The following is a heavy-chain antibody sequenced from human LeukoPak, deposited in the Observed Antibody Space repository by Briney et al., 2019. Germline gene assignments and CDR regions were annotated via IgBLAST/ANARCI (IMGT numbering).Heavy chain of an antibody. V-gene: IGHV1-2*02. Sequence: ASVKVSCKASGYTFTGYYMHWVRQAPGQGLEWMGWINPNSGGTNYAQKFQGRVTMTRDTSISTAYMELSRLRSDDTAVYYCARGVVGGVVRGVISRSTRYYYYGMDVWGQGTTVTVSS. CDR2: INPNSGGT. D-gene: IGHD3-10*01. CDR1: GYTFTGYY. CDR3: ARGVVGGVVRGVISRSTRYYYYGMDV. J-gene: IGHJ6*02.